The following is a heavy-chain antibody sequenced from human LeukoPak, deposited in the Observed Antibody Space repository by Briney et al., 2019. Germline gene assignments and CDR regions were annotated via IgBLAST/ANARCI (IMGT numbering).Heavy chain of an antibody. J-gene: IGHJ6*02. CDR3: ARADALYYYGMDV. CDR2: ISSSSSII. CDR1: GFSFSRYS. V-gene: IGHV3-21*01. Sequence: PGGSLRLSCAASGFSFSRYSMNWVRQAPGKGLERVSFISSSSSIIYYADSVKGRFTISRDNARNSLYLQMNSLRAEDTAVYYCARADALYYYGMDVWGQGATVAVSS.